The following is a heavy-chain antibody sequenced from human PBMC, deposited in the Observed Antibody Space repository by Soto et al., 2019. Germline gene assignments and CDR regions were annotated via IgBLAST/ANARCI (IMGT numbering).Heavy chain of an antibody. D-gene: IGHD2-2*02. CDR3: ARQGPAAIRLGWFGS. CDR2: IYYSAST. J-gene: IGHJ5*01. Sequence: SETLSLTCTVSGGSISRSTYYWGWIRQPPGKWLEWFGSIYYSASTYYRPSLKSRVTIPVDPSKNPFSLKLRSVTAGATAVDYYARQGPAAIRLGWFGSWGQGTLVTVSS. CDR1: GGSISRSTYY. V-gene: IGHV4-39*01.